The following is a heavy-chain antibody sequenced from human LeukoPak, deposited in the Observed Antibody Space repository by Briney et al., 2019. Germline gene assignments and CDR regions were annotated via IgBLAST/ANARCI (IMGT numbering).Heavy chain of an antibody. CDR1: GFTFSSYS. CDR2: ITSGPIYI. Sequence: GGSLSLSCAASGFTFSSYSMHWVRQAPGKGLEWVSSITSGPIYIYYADSMKGRLTISRDNAKSSLYLQMNSLRAEDTAVYYCAREGIGYYFDYWGQGALVTVSS. CDR3: AREGIGYYFDY. D-gene: IGHD3-10*01. V-gene: IGHV3-21*01. J-gene: IGHJ4*02.